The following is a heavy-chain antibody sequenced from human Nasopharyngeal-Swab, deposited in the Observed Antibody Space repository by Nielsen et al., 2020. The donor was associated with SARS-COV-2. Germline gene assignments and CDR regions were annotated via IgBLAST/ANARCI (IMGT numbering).Heavy chain of an antibody. D-gene: IGHD2-8*01. V-gene: IGHV1-24*01. CDR2: FDPEDGET. CDR1: GYTLTELS. CDR3: ATTPGYCTNGVCHPNWFDP. J-gene: IGHJ5*02. Sequence: ASVKVSYKVSGYTLTELSMHWVRQAPGKGLEWMGGFDPEDGETIYAQKFQGRVTMTEDTSTDTAYMELSSLRSEDTAVYYCATTPGYCTNGVCHPNWFDPWGQGTLVTVSS.